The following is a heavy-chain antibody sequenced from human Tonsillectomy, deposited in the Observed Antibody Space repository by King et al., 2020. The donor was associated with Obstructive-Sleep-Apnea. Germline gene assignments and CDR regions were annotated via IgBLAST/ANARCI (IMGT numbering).Heavy chain of an antibody. V-gene: IGHV3-9*01. CDR1: GFSFDDYA. J-gene: IGHJ4*02. CDR2: ISWNSGSI. D-gene: IGHD6-19*01. Sequence: VQLVESGGGLVQPGRSLRLSCAASGFSFDDYAMHWVRHAPGKGLEWVSGISWNSGSIGYADSVKGRFTISRDNAKNSLYLQMNSLRVEDTALYYCAKDNSSGWYRGLDYWGQGTLVTVSS. CDR3: AKDNSSGWYRGLDY.